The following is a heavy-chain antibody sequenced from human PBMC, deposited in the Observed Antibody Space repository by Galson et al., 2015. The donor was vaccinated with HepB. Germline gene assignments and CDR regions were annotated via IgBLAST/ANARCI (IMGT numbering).Heavy chain of an antibody. CDR1: GGTFSSYA. CDR2: IIPIFGTA. Sequence: SVKVSCKASGGTFSSYAISWVRQAPGQGLEWMGGIIPIFGTANYAQKFQGRVAITADESTSTAYMELSSLRSEDTAVYYCARGAAADSIRAFDYWGQGTLVTVSS. J-gene: IGHJ4*02. CDR3: ARGAAADSIRAFDY. V-gene: IGHV1-69*13. D-gene: IGHD6-13*01.